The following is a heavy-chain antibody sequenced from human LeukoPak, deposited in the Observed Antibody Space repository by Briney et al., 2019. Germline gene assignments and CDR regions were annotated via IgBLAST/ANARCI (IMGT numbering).Heavy chain of an antibody. V-gene: IGHV3-23*01. Sequence: QAGGSLRLSCAASGFTFSSYAMSWVRQAPGKGLEWVSAISGSGGSTNYADSVKGRFTISRDNRKNTLYLQMNSLRVEDTAVYFCAKRGVVIRVILVGFHKEAYYFDSWGQGALVTVSS. CDR3: AKRGVVIRVILVGFHKEAYYFDS. J-gene: IGHJ4*02. CDR1: GFTFSSYA. CDR2: ISGSGGST. D-gene: IGHD3-22*01.